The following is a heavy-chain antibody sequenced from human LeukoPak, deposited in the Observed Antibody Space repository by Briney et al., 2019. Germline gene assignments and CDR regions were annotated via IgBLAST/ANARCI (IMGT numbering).Heavy chain of an antibody. CDR1: GYTFTSYD. CDR3: ARGYYYDSSGYTVDY. Sequence: ASVKVSCKASGYTFTSYDINWVRQATGQGLEWMGWMNSHSGNTGYAQKFQGRVTLTRNTSINTAYMELSSLRSEDTAVYFCARGYYYDSSGYTVDYWGQGTLVIVSS. J-gene: IGHJ4*02. CDR2: MNSHSGNT. V-gene: IGHV1-8*01. D-gene: IGHD3-22*01.